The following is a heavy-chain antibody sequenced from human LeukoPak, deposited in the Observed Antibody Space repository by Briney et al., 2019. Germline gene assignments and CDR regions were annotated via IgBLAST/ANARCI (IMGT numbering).Heavy chain of an antibody. CDR2: ISYDGKKK. V-gene: IGHV3-30*04. D-gene: IGHD2-21*02. J-gene: IGHJ4*02. Sequence: GGSLRLSCAASEFTSNNYAMHWVRQAPGKGLEWVAIISYDGKKKYYADSVKGRLNISRDNSKNTLYLQMTTLRPEDTAVYYCARQGGSNGDCLNYWGQGTVVTVSS. CDR3: ARQGGSNGDCLNY. CDR1: EFTSNNYA.